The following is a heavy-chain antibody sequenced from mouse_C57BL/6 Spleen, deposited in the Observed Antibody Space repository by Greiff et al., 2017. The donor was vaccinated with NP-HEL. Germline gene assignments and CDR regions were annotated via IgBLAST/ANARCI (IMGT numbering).Heavy chain of an antibody. D-gene: IGHD1-1*02. CDR2: IWGDGST. V-gene: IGHV2-3*01. CDR1: GFSLTSYG. CDR3: AKEQKLWADAMDY. J-gene: IGHJ4*01. Sequence: QVQLKESGPGLVAPSQSLSITCTVSGFSLTSYGVSWVRQPPGKGLGWLGVIWGDGSTNYHSALISRLSIRKDNSKSQVSLKLNRLQTDDTATYYCAKEQKLWADAMDYWGQGTSVTVSS.